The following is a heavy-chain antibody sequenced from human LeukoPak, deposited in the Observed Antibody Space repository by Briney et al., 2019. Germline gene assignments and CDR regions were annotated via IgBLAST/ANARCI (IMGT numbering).Heavy chain of an antibody. J-gene: IGHJ4*02. CDR1: GFTFSSYS. CDR2: ITSDSSDI. V-gene: IGHV3-21*01. CDR3: ARALHGRYCSSASCYRGGPFDF. Sequence: GGSLRLSCAASGFTFSSYSMNWVRRAPGKGLEWVSSITSDSSDIYYADSQKGRFTISRDNAKNSLYLQMNRLRAEDTAVYYCARALHGRYCSSASCYRGGPFDFWGQGTLVTVSS. D-gene: IGHD2-2*02.